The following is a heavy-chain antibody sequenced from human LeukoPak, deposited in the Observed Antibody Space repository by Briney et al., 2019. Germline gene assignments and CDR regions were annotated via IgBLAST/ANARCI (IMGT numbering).Heavy chain of an antibody. D-gene: IGHD3-22*01. V-gene: IGHV3-7*03. CDR3: ARESGYDSSGDYFDY. CDR1: GFTFSSYW. J-gene: IGHJ4*02. Sequence: GGSLRLSCAASGFTFSSYWMSWVRQAPGKGLDWVANIKEDGSEKYYVDSVKGRFTISRDNSKNTLYLQMNSLRAEDTAVYYCARESGYDSSGDYFDYWGQGTLVTVSS. CDR2: IKEDGSEK.